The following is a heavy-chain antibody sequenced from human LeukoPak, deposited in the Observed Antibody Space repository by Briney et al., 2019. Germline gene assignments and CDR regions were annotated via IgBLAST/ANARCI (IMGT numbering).Heavy chain of an antibody. J-gene: IGHJ4*02. Sequence: PSETLSLTCTVSGGSISSSSYYWGWIRQPPGKGLEWIGEINHSGSTNYNPSLKSRVTISVDTSKNQFSLKLSSVTAADTAVYYCARRGYYDSSGYYPYFDYWGQGTLVTVSS. CDR2: INHSGST. V-gene: IGHV4-39*07. CDR1: GGSISSSSYY. D-gene: IGHD3-22*01. CDR3: ARRGYYDSSGYYPYFDY.